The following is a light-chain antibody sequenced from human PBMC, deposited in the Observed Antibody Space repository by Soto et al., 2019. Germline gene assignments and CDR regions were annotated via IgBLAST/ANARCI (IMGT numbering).Light chain of an antibody. J-gene: IGKJ4*01. Sequence: EIVLTQSPATLSLSPGERATLSCRASQSVSSYLAWYQQKPGQAPRLLIYDASNRATGIPARFSGSWSGTDFTLTISSLEPEDFAVYYCQQRSSWPLLTCGGGTKVDIK. CDR3: QQRSSWPLLT. V-gene: IGKV3-11*01. CDR2: DAS. CDR1: QSVSSY.